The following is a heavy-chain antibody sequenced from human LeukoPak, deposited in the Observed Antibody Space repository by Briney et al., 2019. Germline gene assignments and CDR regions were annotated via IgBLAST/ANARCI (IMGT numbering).Heavy chain of an antibody. CDR3: AKDGGNRGYSFGQGGDYFYYMDV. D-gene: IGHD5-18*01. Sequence: PGGSLRLSCSASGFSFRTHDMSWVRQAPGRGLEWVALIQYGGSNDYYVDSVKGRFTISRDNSKNTLYLQMNSLKPEDTAVYYCAKDGGNRGYSFGQGGDYFYYMDVWGKGTTVTVSS. J-gene: IGHJ6*03. CDR1: GFSFRTHD. CDR2: IQYGGSND. V-gene: IGHV3-30*02.